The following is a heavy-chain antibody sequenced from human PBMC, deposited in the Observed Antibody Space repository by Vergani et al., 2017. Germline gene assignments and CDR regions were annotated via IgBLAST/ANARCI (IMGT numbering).Heavy chain of an antibody. CDR1: GFTFSSAW. Sequence: EVQPVESGGGLVKPGGSLRLSCTTSGFTFSSAWMSWVRQAPGKGLEWVARIRPKTDGETTDYAAPVKGRFTISRDDSKNTLYLQMNSLRAEDTAVYYCAKLYYGDIEYFQHWGQGTLVTVSS. CDR3: AKLYYGDIEYFQH. V-gene: IGHV3-15*01. J-gene: IGHJ1*01. CDR2: IRPKTDGETT. D-gene: IGHD4-17*01.